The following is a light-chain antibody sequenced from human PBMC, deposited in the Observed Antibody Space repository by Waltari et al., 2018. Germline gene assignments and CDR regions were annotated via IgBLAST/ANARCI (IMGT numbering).Light chain of an antibody. V-gene: IGLV2-11*01. Sequence: QSALTQPHSVSGSAGQSVTISCTGTGSDYVSWYQQLPDKAPKLLIYDISKRPSGVPDRFSGSKSGTSASLTVSGLQAEDEADYYCCSFEDTWVFGGGTKLTVL. CDR2: DIS. CDR1: GSDY. CDR3: CSFEDTWV. J-gene: IGLJ3*02.